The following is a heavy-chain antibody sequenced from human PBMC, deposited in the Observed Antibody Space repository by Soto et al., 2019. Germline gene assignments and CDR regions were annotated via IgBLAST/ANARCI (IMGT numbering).Heavy chain of an antibody. D-gene: IGHD3-16*02. Sequence: SETLSLTCGVYGGSFSGYYWSRIRQPPGKGLEWIGEINHSGSTNYIPSLKSRVTISVDTSKNQFSLKLSSVTAADTAVYYCGRTTYYDYIWGSYRPFYDAFDIGGQGTMVTVSS. CDR2: INHSGST. CDR1: GGSFSGYY. J-gene: IGHJ3*02. CDR3: GRTTYYDYIWGSYRPFYDAFDI. V-gene: IGHV4-34*01.